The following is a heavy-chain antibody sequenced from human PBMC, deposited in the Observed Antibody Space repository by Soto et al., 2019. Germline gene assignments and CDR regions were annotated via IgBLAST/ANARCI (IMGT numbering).Heavy chain of an antibody. V-gene: IGHV3-23*01. J-gene: IGHJ4*02. CDR1: GFTFNYYA. CDR3: AKHLADRYHFDY. Sequence: RLSCAASGFTFNYYAISWVRQAPGKGLEWVSAISGTGGSTYYADSAKGRFTISRDNSKNTLYLQMNSLRAEDTAVYYCAKHLADRYHFDYWGLGTLVTISS. CDR2: ISGTGGST. D-gene: IGHD1-1*01.